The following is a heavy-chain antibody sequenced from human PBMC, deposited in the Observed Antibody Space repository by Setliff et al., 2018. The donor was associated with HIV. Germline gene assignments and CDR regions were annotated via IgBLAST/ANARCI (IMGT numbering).Heavy chain of an antibody. J-gene: IGHJ4*02. CDR2: IYYSGST. CDR1: GGSFSGY. Sequence: SETLSLTCAVYGGSFSGYWGWVRQPPGKGLEWIGSIYYSGSTYYNPSLKSRVTIFVDTSKNQFSLKVRSVTAADTAVYYCATRAIVVIPDYWGQGTLVTVSS. V-gene: IGHV4-39*01. D-gene: IGHD3-22*01. CDR3: ATRAIVVIPDY.